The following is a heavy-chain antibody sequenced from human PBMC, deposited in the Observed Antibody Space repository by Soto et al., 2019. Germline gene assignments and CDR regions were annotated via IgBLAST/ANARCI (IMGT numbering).Heavy chain of an antibody. Sequence: SETLSLTCTVSGGSISSYYWSWIRQPPGKGLEWIGYIYYSGSTNYNPSLKSRVTISVDTSKNQFSLKLSSVTAADTAVYYCARHSDYRYYFDYWGQGTLVTVSS. CDR2: IYYSGST. J-gene: IGHJ4*02. CDR3: ARHSDYRYYFDY. V-gene: IGHV4-59*01. D-gene: IGHD4-4*01. CDR1: GGSISSYY.